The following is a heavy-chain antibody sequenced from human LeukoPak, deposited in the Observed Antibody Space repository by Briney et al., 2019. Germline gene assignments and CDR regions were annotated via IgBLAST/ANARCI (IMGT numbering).Heavy chain of an antibody. CDR3: ARGGSRQISSSDFDY. CDR2: IYYTGST. D-gene: IGHD6-6*01. Sequence: SETLSLTCTVSGGSFNSYYWNWIRQPPGKGLEWIGYIYYTGSTNYNPSLKSRVTISVDTSKKQFSLKLSSVTAADTAVYYCARGGSRQISSSDFDYWGQGTLVTVSS. CDR1: GGSFNSYY. V-gene: IGHV4-59*01. J-gene: IGHJ4*02.